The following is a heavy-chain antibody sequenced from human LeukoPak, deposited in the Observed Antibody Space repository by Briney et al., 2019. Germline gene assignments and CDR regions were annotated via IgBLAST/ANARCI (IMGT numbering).Heavy chain of an antibody. Sequence: PGGSLRLSCAASGSTFDDCAMHWVRQVQGKGLAWDSGISWDSDYKGYADSVKGRFTISRDNTKNSLYLQMNSLRVEDTALYFCAKGRGFENYYYYGMAVWGQGTTVTVSS. D-gene: IGHD3-10*01. CDR3: AKGRGFENYYYYGMAV. CDR2: ISWDSDYK. V-gene: IGHV3-9*01. CDR1: GSTFDDCA. J-gene: IGHJ6*02.